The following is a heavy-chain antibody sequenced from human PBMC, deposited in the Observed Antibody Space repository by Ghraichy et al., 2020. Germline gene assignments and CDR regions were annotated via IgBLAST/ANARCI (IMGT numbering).Heavy chain of an antibody. CDR2: ISWDGGST. V-gene: IGHV3-43*01. J-gene: IGHJ4*02. Sequence: GGSLRLSCAASGFTFDDYTMHWVRQAPGKGLEWVSLISWDGGSTYYADSVKGRFTISRDNSKNSLYLQMNSLRTEDTALYYCAKDMWRSGNPRIDYWGQGTLVTVSS. CDR1: GFTFDDYT. D-gene: IGHD1-26*01. CDR3: AKDMWRSGNPRIDY.